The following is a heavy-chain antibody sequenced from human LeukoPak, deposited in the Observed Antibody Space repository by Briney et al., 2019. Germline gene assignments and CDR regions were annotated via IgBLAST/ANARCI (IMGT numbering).Heavy chain of an antibody. CDR3: ASRSGYGGDYFDY. Sequence: GGSLRLSCAASGFTFSSYGMHWVRQAPGKGLEWVAVIWYDGSNKYYADSVKGRSTISRDNSENTLYLQMNSLRAEDTAVYYCASRSGYGGDYFDYWGQGTLVTVSS. D-gene: IGHD4-23*01. V-gene: IGHV3-33*01. CDR2: IWYDGSNK. J-gene: IGHJ4*02. CDR1: GFTFSSYG.